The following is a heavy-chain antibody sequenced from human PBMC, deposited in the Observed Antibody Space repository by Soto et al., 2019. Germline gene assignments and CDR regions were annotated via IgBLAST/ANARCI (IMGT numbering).Heavy chain of an antibody. CDR1: GGSMTTGDQY. CDR3: ARELPQRQGRNMDV. CDR2: INHRGSL. D-gene: IGHD1-1*01. V-gene: IGHV4-31*03. Sequence: NPSETLSLTCTVTGGSMTTGDQYWTWIRHRPGEGLEWFGYINHRGSLYYNPSPESRVSMSVDTSKNQFSLNLSSVTAADTAVYYCARELPQRQGRNMDVWGQGTTVTVSS. J-gene: IGHJ6*02.